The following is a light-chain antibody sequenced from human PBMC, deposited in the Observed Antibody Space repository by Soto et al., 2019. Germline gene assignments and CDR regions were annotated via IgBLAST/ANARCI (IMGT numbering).Light chain of an antibody. Sequence: DIVMTQSPLSLPVTPGERASISCRSSQSLLHSNGYNYLDWYLQKPGQSPQLLIYLGSNRASGVPDRFSGSGSGTDFTLKISRVEDEDVGVYYCMQPLQSWTFGQGTKVDIK. V-gene: IGKV2-28*01. CDR2: LGS. CDR3: MQPLQSWT. CDR1: QSLLHSNGYNY. J-gene: IGKJ1*01.